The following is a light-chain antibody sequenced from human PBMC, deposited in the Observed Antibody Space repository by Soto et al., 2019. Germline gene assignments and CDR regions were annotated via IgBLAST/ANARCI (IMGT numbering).Light chain of an antibody. J-gene: IGKJ2*01. Sequence: DVVMTQSPLSLPVTLGQPASISCRSSQSLAYSDGNTYLNWFQQRPGQSPRRLIYKVSNRDSGVPDRFSGSGSGTEFTLKIIRVEAEDVGVYYCMQGTHWPPYTFGQGNKLEIK. V-gene: IGKV2-30*01. CDR1: QSLAYSDGNTY. CDR2: KVS. CDR3: MQGTHWPPYT.